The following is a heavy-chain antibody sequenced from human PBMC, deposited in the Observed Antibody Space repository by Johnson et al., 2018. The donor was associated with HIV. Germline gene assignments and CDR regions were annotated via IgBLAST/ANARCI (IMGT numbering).Heavy chain of an antibody. J-gene: IGHJ3*02. CDR3: ARAKGGSYSDEQGAFDI. V-gene: IGHV3-30-3*01. CDR2: ISYDGSNK. CDR1: GFTFSSYA. D-gene: IGHD1-26*01. Sequence: QVQLVESGGGVVQPGRSLRLSCAASGFTFSSYAMHWVRQAPGKGLAWVAVISYDGSNKYYADSVKGRFTISRDNSKNTLYLQMNSLRAEDTAVYYCARAKGGSYSDEQGAFDIWGQGTMVTVSS.